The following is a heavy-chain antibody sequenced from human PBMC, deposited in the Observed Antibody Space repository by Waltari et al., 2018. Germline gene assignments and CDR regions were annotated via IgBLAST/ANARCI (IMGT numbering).Heavy chain of an antibody. V-gene: IGHV3-21*02. Sequence: EVQLVESGGGLVKPGGSLRLSCEVSGFTFSSHSMNWVRQAPGKGLEWVSSISSESTYIFYADSVKGRFTSSRDNAKNSLYLQMNSLRAEDTAVYYCARGETQGTPGFDYWGQGALVSVSS. CDR3: ARGETQGTPGFDY. D-gene: IGHD2-15*01. CDR2: ISSESTYI. CDR1: GFTFSSHS. J-gene: IGHJ4*02.